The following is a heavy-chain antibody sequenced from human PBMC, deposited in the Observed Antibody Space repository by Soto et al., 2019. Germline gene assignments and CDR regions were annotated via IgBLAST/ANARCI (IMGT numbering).Heavy chain of an antibody. CDR2: IYYSGST. Sequence: SETLSLTCTVSGGSISSSSYYWGWIRQPPGKGLEWIGSIYYSGSTYYNPPLKSRVTISVDTSKNQFSLKLSSVTAADTAVYYCARPSPDIVVVPAAMGEVWFDPWGQGTLVTVS. CDR1: GGSISSSSYY. J-gene: IGHJ5*02. CDR3: ARPSPDIVVVPAAMGEVWFDP. D-gene: IGHD2-2*01. V-gene: IGHV4-39*01.